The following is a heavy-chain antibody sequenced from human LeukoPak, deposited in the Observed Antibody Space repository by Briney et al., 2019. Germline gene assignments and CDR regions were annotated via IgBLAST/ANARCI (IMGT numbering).Heavy chain of an antibody. Sequence: GGSLRLSCEASGFTFSSYAMHWVRQAPGKGLEWVAVISYDGSNKYYADSVKGRFTISRDNSKNTLSLQMNSLRAEDTAVYYCARSYYYGSGSYYNNWFDPWGQGTLVTVSS. D-gene: IGHD3-10*01. J-gene: IGHJ5*02. V-gene: IGHV3-30*04. CDR1: GFTFSSYA. CDR3: ARSYYYGSGSYYNNWFDP. CDR2: ISYDGSNK.